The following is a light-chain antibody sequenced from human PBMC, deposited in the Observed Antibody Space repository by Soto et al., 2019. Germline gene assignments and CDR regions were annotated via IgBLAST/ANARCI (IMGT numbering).Light chain of an antibody. CDR2: DVS. CDR3: CSYAGSDTLV. J-gene: IGLJ2*01. Sequence: QSALTQPRSVSGSPGQSVTISCTGTSSDVGGYNYVSWYQQHPGKAPKLMIYDVSKRPSGVPDRFSGSKSGNTASLTISGLQAEDEADYYCCSYAGSDTLVFGGATQLTVL. V-gene: IGLV2-11*01. CDR1: SSDVGGYNY.